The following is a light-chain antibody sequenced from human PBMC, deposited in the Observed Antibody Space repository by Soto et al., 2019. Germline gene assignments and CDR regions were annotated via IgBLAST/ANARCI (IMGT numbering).Light chain of an antibody. CDR3: QQYVSSPLT. CDR2: DTS. CDR1: QTVYNGF. J-gene: IGKJ4*01. Sequence: ENVLTQSPRTLALSPGERPTLSCRASQTVYNGFLAWYKQKPGQAPRLXIYDTSSRATGIPDRFSGSGSGTEFTLTISRLEPEDFEVYYCQQYVSSPLTFGGGTKVDIK. V-gene: IGKV3-20*01.